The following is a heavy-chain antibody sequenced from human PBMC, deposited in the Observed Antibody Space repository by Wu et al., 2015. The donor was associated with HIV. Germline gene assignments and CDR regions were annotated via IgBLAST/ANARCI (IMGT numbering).Heavy chain of an antibody. CDR3: ASLAIVATGVGDYYYMDV. J-gene: IGHJ6*03. Sequence: QVQLVQSGAEVKKPGSSVKVSCKASGGTFSSYAISWVRQAPGQGLEWMGGIIPIFGTANYAQKFQGRVTITADESTSTAYMELSSLRSEDTAVYYCASLAIVATGVGDYYYMDVWGQKGTTVTVSS. CDR1: GGTFSSYA. CDR2: IIPIFGTA. V-gene: IGHV1-69*12. D-gene: IGHD5-12*01.